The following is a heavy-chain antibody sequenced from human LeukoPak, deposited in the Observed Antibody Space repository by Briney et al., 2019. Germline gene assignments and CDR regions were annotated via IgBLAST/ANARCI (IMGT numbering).Heavy chain of an antibody. V-gene: IGHV3-9*01. CDR1: GFTFDDYA. CDR3: AKYIVQGSGSLLDYGMDV. D-gene: IGHD3-3*01. J-gene: IGHJ6*02. CDR2: ISWNSGSI. Sequence: GGSLRLSCAASGFTFDDYAMHWVRQAPGKGLEWVSGISWNSGSIGYADSVKGRFTIPRNNAENSLYLQMNSLRAEDTALYYGAKYIVQGSGSLLDYGMDVWGQGTTVTVSS.